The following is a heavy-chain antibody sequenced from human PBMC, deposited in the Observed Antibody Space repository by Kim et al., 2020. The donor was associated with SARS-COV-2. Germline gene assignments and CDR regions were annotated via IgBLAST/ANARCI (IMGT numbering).Heavy chain of an antibody. V-gene: IGHV1-46*01. Sequence: FQGRVTMTRDTSTSTVYMELSSLRSEDTAVYYCARDQPLYYDSSGYFFDYWGQGTLVTVSS. J-gene: IGHJ4*02. CDR3: ARDQPLYYDSSGYFFDY. D-gene: IGHD3-22*01.